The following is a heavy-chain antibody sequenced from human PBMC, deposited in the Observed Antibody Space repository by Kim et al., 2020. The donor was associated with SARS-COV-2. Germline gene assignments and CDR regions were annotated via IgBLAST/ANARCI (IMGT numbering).Heavy chain of an antibody. D-gene: IGHD5-12*01. CDR3: ARDQARDGYDTGATFDY. V-gene: IGHV3-11*04. J-gene: IGHJ4*02. Sequence: SVRGRFTISGDNAKISLYLQMNSLRAEDTAVYYCARDQARDGYDTGATFDYWGQGTLVTVSS.